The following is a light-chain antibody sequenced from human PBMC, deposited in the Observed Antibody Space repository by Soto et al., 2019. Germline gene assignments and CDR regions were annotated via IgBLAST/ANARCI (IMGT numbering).Light chain of an antibody. CDR1: QVLSSY. J-gene: IGKJ4*01. V-gene: IGKV1-9*01. CDR2: GVS. CDR3: QHLNTYPLT. Sequence: DIQLTQSPSFLSASVRDRVTITCRASQVLSSYLAWYQQKPGKAPKLLIYGVSTLQSGVPSRFSGSGSGTEFTLTISSLQPEDFATYYCQHLNTYPLTFGGGTKVEIK.